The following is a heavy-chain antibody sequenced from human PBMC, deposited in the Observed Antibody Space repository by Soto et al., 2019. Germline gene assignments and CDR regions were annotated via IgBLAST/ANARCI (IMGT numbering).Heavy chain of an antibody. V-gene: IGHV4-59*01. J-gene: IGHJ4*02. CDR3: ARDPAYSGTYPDY. Sequence: QVQLQESGPGLVKPSETLSLTCTVSGGFISNYHWSWIRQPPGRELEWIGYIHYSGSTNYNPSLKSRVTISVDTSKNQFSLKLTSVTAADTAVYYCARDPAYSGTYPDYWGQGTLVTVSS. CDR1: GGFISNYH. CDR2: IHYSGST. D-gene: IGHD1-26*01.